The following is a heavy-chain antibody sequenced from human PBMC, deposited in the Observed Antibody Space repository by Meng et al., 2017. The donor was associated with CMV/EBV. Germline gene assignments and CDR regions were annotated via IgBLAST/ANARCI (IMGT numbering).Heavy chain of an antibody. V-gene: IGHV3-7*01. CDR3: ARIGYTSSSLDY. D-gene: IGHD5-18*01. CDR1: GFTFSRYW. J-gene: IGHJ4*02. CDR2: INQDGTKI. Sequence: GGSLRLSCAASGFTFSRYWMTWVRKAPGKGLEWVVNINQDGTKIYYVDSVKGRFTVSRDNARNSVYLQLNSLTVEDTAVYYCARIGYTSSSLDYWGRGALVTV.